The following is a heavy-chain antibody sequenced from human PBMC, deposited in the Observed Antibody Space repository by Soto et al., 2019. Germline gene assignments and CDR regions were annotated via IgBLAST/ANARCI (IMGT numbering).Heavy chain of an antibody. Sequence: QPPGRGLEWIGEINHSGSTNYNPSLKSRVTISVDTSMNQFSLKLSSVTAADTAVYYCARRWLRQRSFDYWGQGTLVTVSS. V-gene: IGHV4-34*01. J-gene: IGHJ4*02. D-gene: IGHD5-12*01. CDR2: INHSGST. CDR3: ARRWLRQRSFDY.